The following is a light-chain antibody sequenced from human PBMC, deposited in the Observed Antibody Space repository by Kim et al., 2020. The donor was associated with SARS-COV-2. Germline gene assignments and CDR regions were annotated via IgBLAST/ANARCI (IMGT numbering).Light chain of an antibody. J-gene: IGKJ2*01. V-gene: IGKV1-16*01. Sequence: DIQMTQSPSSLSASVGDRVTITCRASQDISNFLAWIQQRPGEAPKSLIYAASDLQSGVPSRFSGSGSGTDFTLTISSLQPEDFATYYCQHYHGYPYTFGQRTKLEI. CDR1: QDISNF. CDR3: QHYHGYPYT. CDR2: AAS.